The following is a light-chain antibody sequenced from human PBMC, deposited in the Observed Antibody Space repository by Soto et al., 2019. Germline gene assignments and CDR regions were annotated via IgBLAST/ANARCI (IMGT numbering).Light chain of an antibody. CDR1: QSVSSN. V-gene: IGKV3D-15*01. CDR3: QQYNSYSRT. CDR2: GAS. J-gene: IGKJ1*01. Sequence: EIVMTQSPATLSVSPGERATPSCRASQSVSSNLAWYQQKPGQAPRLLIYGASSRATGIPDRFSGSGSGTDFTLTISSLQPDDFATYYCQQYNSYSRTFGQGTKVDIK.